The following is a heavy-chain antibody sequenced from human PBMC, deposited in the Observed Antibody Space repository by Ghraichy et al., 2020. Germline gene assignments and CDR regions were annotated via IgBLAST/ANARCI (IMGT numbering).Heavy chain of an antibody. CDR2: ISGYNGNT. V-gene: IGHV1-18*01. D-gene: IGHD3-16*01. CDR3: GRWSRGLKGWGRGPQPDY. J-gene: IGHJ4*02. CDR1: GFTFSTYG. Sequence: ASVKVSCKASGFTFSTYGLSWVRQAPGQGLDWMGWISGYNGNTSYAQKFQGRLTMTTDTGTSTAYMELRSLRFEDTAMYYCGRWSRGLKGWGRGPQPDYWGQGTLVTVSS.